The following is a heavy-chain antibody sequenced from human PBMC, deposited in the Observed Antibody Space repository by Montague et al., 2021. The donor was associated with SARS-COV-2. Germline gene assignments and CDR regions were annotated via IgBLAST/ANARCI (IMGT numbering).Heavy chain of an antibody. V-gene: IGHV4-59*12. CDR1: GGSISSYY. J-gene: IGHJ3*02. CDR2: IYYSGST. D-gene: IGHD4-23*01. Sequence: SETLPLTCTVSGGSISSYYWSWIRQPPGKGLEWIGYIYYSGSTNYNPSLKSRVTISVDTSKNQFSLKLSSVTAADTAVYYCARWGLYGGNPGDGAFDIWGQGTMVTVSS. CDR3: ARWGLYGGNPGDGAFDI.